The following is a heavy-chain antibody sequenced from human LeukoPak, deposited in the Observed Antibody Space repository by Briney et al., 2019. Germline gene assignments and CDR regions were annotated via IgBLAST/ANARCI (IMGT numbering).Heavy chain of an antibody. J-gene: IGHJ3*02. Sequence: SETLSLTCTVSGYSISRGYYWGWIRQPPGKGLEWIGSIYHSGITYYNPSLKSRVTISVDTSKNQFSLKLSSVTAADTAVYYCARDRATGTTKAFDIWGQGTMVTVSS. CDR2: IYHSGIT. V-gene: IGHV4-38-2*02. D-gene: IGHD1-7*01. CDR1: GYSISRGYY. CDR3: ARDRATGTTKAFDI.